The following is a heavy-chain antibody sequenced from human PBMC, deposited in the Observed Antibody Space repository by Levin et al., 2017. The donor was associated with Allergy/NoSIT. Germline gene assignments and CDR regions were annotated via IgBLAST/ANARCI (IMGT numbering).Heavy chain of an antibody. V-gene: IGHV3-30*18. J-gene: IGHJ4*02. D-gene: IGHD6-13*01. CDR3: AKRRSSSWKYFDY. CDR2: ISYDGSNK. Sequence: GESLKISCAASGFTFSSYGMHWVRQAPGKGLEWVAVISYDGSNKYYADSVKGRFTISRDNSKNTLYLQMNSLRAEDTAVYYCAKRRSSSWKYFDYWGQGTLVTVSS. CDR1: GFTFSSYG.